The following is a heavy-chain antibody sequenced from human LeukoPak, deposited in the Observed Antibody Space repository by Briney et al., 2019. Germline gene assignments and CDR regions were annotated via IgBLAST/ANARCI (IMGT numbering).Heavy chain of an antibody. V-gene: IGHV1-3*01. CDR3: ARDGGYDSQYSSSWYPFDY. D-gene: IGHD6-13*01. CDR2: INAGNGNT. CDR1: GYTFTSYA. J-gene: IGHJ4*02. Sequence: GASVKVSCKASGYTFTSYAMHWVRQAPGQRLEWMGWINAGNGNTKYSQKFQGRVTITAEESTSTAYMELSSLRSEDTAVYYCARDGGYDSQYSSSWYPFDYWGQGTLVTVSS.